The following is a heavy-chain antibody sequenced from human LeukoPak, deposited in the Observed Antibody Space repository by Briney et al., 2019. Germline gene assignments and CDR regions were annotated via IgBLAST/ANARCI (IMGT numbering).Heavy chain of an antibody. J-gene: IGHJ4*02. Sequence: GGSLRLSCAASGFTFSRDSMNWVRQAPGKGLEWISYISRDSSIIYYADSVKGRFTISRDNSKNTLYLQMNSLRAEDTAVYYCANYYYDTSGYKNWGQGTLVTVSS. CDR1: GFTFSRDS. D-gene: IGHD3-22*01. V-gene: IGHV3-48*04. CDR2: ISRDSSII. CDR3: ANYYYDTSGYKN.